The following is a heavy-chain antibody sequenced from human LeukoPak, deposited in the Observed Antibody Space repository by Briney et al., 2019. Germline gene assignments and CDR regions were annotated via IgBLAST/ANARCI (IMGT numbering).Heavy chain of an antibody. D-gene: IGHD6-19*01. V-gene: IGHV3-30*18. Sequence: PGGSLRLSCAASGFTFSSYGMHWVRQAPGKGLEWVAVISYDGSNKYYADSVKGRFTISRDGSKNTLYLQLNSLRTEDTAIYYCAKERAVAGTSYYFDYWGQGTLVTVSS. CDR3: AKERAVAGTSYYFDY. CDR2: ISYDGSNK. J-gene: IGHJ4*02. CDR1: GFTFSSYG.